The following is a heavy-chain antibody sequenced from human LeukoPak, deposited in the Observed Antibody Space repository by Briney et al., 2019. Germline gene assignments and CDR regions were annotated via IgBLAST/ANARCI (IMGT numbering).Heavy chain of an antibody. CDR2: IYTSGST. Sequence: SETLSFTCTVSGGSISSYYWSWIRQPAGKGLEWIGRIYTSGSTNYNPSLKSRVTMSVDTSKNQFSLKLSSVTAADTAVYYCARGRPTWGWLQFSAFDIWGQGTMVTVSS. CDR3: ARGRPTWGWLQFSAFDI. J-gene: IGHJ3*02. D-gene: IGHD5-12*01. V-gene: IGHV4-4*07. CDR1: GGSISSYY.